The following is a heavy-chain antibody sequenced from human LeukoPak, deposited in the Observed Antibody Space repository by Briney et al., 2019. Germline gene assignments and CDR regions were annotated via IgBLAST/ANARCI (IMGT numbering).Heavy chain of an antibody. V-gene: IGHV3-30*04. Sequence: GGSLRLSCAASGFTFSNYAMHWVRQAPGKGLEWVAVISYDGSKKDYADSEKGRFTISSDNSKTTLYLHMNSLRAEDTAIYYCARGAHKRDDYGGFFDYWGQGTLVTVSS. CDR3: ARGAHKRDDYGGFFDY. CDR2: ISYDGSKK. D-gene: IGHD4-23*01. CDR1: GFTFSNYA. J-gene: IGHJ4*02.